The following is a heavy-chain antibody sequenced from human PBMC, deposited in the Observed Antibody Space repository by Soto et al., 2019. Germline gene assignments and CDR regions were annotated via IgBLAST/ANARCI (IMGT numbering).Heavy chain of an antibody. CDR1: GGSISSGDCY. CDR2: IYYSGST. J-gene: IGHJ5*02. CDR3: ARYGGNSRWFDP. Sequence: SEILSLTCTVAGGSISSGDCYWSWIRQPPGKGLEWIGYIYYSGSTYYNPSLRSRVTMSADTSKNQFSLNLRSVTAADTAVFYCARYGGNSRWFDPWGPGTLVTVSS. V-gene: IGHV4-30-4*01. D-gene: IGHD2-21*02.